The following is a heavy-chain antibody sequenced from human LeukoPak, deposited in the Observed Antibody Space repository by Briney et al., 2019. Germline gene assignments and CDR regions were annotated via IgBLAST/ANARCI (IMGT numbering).Heavy chain of an antibody. Sequence: SETLSLTCTVSGGSISSYYWSWIRQPPGKGLEWIGYIYYSGSPNYNPSLKSRVTISVDTSKNQFSLKLSSVTAADTAVYYCAREDWNYGFDYWGQGTLVTVSS. CDR3: AREDWNYGFDY. V-gene: IGHV4-59*01. D-gene: IGHD1-7*01. CDR1: GGSISSYY. CDR2: IYYSGSP. J-gene: IGHJ4*02.